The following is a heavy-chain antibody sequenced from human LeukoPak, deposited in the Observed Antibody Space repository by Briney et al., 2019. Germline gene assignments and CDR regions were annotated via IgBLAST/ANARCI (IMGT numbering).Heavy chain of an antibody. J-gene: IGHJ4*02. D-gene: IGHD4-17*01. CDR2: ISSSSSTI. Sequence: PGGSLRLSCAASGFTFSSYSMNWVRQAPGKGLEWVSHISSSSSTIYYADSVKGRFTISRDNSKNTLFLQFNSLRADDTAVYYCAKGRGTTVTAAANYWGQGTLVTVSS. CDR3: AKGRGTTVTAAANY. CDR1: GFTFSSYS. V-gene: IGHV3-48*01.